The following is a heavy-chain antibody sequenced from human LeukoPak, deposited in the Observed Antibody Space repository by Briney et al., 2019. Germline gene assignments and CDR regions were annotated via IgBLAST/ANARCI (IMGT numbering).Heavy chain of an antibody. V-gene: IGHV3-64*01. CDR2: ISSNGGST. J-gene: IGHJ3*02. D-gene: IGHD6-19*01. CDR3: ARGERQWLKAFDI. Sequence: GGSLRLSCAASGFTFSSYAMHWVRQAPGKGLEYVSAISSNGGSTYYANSVKGRFTISRDNSKNTLYLQMNSLRAEDTAVYYCARGERQWLKAFDIWGQGTMVTVSS. CDR1: GFTFSSYA.